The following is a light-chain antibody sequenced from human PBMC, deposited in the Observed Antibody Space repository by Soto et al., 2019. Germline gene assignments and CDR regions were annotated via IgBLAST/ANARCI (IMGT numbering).Light chain of an antibody. Sequence: DIRMTQSPSSLSASVGDRVTITCRASQSISSYLNWYQQKPGKAPKLLIYAASSLQSGDTSRFSGIGSGTVFALTIGVLQREGFATYYCQQSYSTPSCGPGIKVDIK. CDR1: QSISSY. J-gene: IGKJ3*01. V-gene: IGKV1-39*01. CDR2: AAS. CDR3: QQSYSTPS.